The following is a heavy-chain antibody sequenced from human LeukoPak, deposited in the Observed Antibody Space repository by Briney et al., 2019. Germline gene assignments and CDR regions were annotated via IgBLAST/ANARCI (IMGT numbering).Heavy chain of an antibody. J-gene: IGHJ4*02. CDR3: AKEANYDILTGYFPL. CDR1: GFTFSGYA. V-gene: IGHV3-23*01. D-gene: IGHD3-9*01. CDR2: ISGSGGST. Sequence: TGGSLRLSCAASGFTFSGYAMSWVRQAPGKGLEWVSAISGSGGSTYYADSVKGRFTISRDNSKNTLYLQMNSLRAEDTAVYYCAKEANYDILTGYFPLWGQGTLVTVSS.